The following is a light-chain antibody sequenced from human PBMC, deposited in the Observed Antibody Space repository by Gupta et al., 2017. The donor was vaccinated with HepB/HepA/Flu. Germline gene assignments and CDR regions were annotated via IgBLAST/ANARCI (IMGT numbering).Light chain of an antibody. CDR2: AAS. V-gene: IGKV1-6*01. CDR3: RQDYSYPLT. J-gene: IGKJ1*01. CDR1: QDINTD. Sequence: AIQMTQSPSSLSASVGDRVTITCRASQDINTDLSWYQQAPGKAPKILISAASNLQSGVPSRFTGSGSGTEFALTISSLRPEDLATYYCRQDYSYPLTFGQGTKVEIK.